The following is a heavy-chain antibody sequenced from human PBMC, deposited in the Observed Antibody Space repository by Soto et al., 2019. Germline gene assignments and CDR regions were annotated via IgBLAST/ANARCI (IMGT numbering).Heavy chain of an antibody. D-gene: IGHD3-9*01. CDR1: GLTVSSNY. CDR3: ATEAARDYDILTVYYNY. CDR2: IYSGGST. V-gene: IGHV3-53*01. J-gene: IGHJ4*02. Sequence: EVQLVESGGGLIQPGGSLRLSCAASGLTVSSNYMSWVRQAPGKGLEWVSVIYSGGSTYYADSVKGRFTISRDNSKNTLYLQMNSLRAEDTAVYYCATEAARDYDILTVYYNYWGQGTLVTVSS.